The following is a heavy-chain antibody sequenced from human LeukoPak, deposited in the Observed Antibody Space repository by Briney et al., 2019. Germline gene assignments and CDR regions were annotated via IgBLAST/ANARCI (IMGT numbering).Heavy chain of an antibody. J-gene: IGHJ1*01. Sequence: GGSLRLSCAASGFTFSSYAMHWVRQAPGKGLEWVAIISYDGGNKYYADSVKGRFTISRDNSKNTLFLQMNSLRVEDTALYYCATQWLESSECFHHWGQGTLVTVSS. CDR2: ISYDGGNK. CDR1: GFTFSSYA. D-gene: IGHD6-19*01. V-gene: IGHV3-30-3*01. CDR3: ATQWLESSECFHH.